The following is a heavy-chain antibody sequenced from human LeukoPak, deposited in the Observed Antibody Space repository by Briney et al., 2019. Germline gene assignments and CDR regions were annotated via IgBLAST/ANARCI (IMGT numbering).Heavy chain of an antibody. CDR2: INHSGST. CDR1: GGSFSGYY. Sequence: SETLSLNCAVYGGSFSGYYWSWIRQPPGKGLEWIGEINHSGSTNYNPSLKSRVTISVDTSKNQFSLKLSSVTAADTAVYYCARGPQQQLVLWFDPWGQGTLVTVSS. J-gene: IGHJ5*02. D-gene: IGHD6-13*01. V-gene: IGHV4-34*01. CDR3: ARGPQQQLVLWFDP.